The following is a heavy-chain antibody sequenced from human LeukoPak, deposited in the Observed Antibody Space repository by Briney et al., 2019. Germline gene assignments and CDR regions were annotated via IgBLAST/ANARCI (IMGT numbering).Heavy chain of an antibody. D-gene: IGHD3-22*01. Sequence: GGSLRLSCAASGFTFSSYAIQWVRQAPGKGLEWVAVISHDGYHEHYADSVKGRFTLSRDNSKNTVFLQMNSLRAEDTAVYYCAKAVGTYYYDSSGYYSLSFNYWGQGTLVTVSS. CDR1: GFTFSSYA. CDR2: ISHDGYHE. J-gene: IGHJ4*02. CDR3: AKAVGTYYYDSSGYYSLSFNY. V-gene: IGHV3-30*04.